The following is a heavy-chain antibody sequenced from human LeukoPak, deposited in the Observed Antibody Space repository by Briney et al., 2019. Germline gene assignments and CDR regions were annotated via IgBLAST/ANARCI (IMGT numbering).Heavy chain of an antibody. CDR3: ARGKRIAAASAFDP. D-gene: IGHD6-13*01. Sequence: GGSLRLSCAASGFTVSSNYMSWVRQAPGKGLEWVSVIYSGGSTYYADSVKGRFTISRDNSKNTLYLQMNSLRAEDTAVYYCARGKRIAAASAFDPWGQGTLVTVSS. J-gene: IGHJ5*02. V-gene: IGHV3-53*01. CDR1: GFTVSSNY. CDR2: IYSGGST.